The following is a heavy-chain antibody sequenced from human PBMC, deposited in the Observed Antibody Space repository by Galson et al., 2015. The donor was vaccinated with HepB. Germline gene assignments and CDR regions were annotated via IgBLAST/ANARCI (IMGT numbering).Heavy chain of an antibody. CDR2: ISNVGSNK. CDR3: ARDGGNSGYVRGFFDY. Sequence: SLRLSCAASGFTFSSYAMHWVRQAPGKGLEWVAVISNVGSNKYYADSVKGRFTISRDKSKNTLYLQMNSLRAEDTAAYYCARDGGNSGYVRGFFDYWGQGTLVTVSS. D-gene: IGHD5-12*01. J-gene: IGHJ4*02. CDR1: GFTFSSYA. V-gene: IGHV3-30-3*01.